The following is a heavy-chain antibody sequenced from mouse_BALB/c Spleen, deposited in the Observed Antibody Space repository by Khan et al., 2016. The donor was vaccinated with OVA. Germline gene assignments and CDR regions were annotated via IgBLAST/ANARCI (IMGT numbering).Heavy chain of an antibody. V-gene: IGHV1-22*01. CDR3: ARDAGRY. J-gene: IGHJ4*01. D-gene: IGHD3-3*01. CDR2: INPNNGVT. CDR1: GYTFTEYT. Sequence: EVKLQQSGPELVKPGASVKMSCKPSGYTFTEYTLHWVKQSHGKSLEWIGVINPNNGVTSYNQKFKGKATLTVDKSSSTAYMEFRSLTSEDSAVYCCARDAGRYWGQGTSVTVSS.